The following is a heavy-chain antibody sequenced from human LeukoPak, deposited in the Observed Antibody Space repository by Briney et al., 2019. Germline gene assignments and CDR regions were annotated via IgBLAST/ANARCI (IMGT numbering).Heavy chain of an antibody. CDR1: GGSINSYY. CDR3: ARVVRDDILTGYYIDY. CDR2: IYYSGST. V-gene: IGHV4-59*01. J-gene: IGHJ4*02. D-gene: IGHD3-9*01. Sequence: PSETLSLTCTVSGGSINSYYWSWIRQPPGKGLEWIGYIYYSGSTKYNPSFKSRVTISVDTSKNQFSLKLISVTAADTAMYYCARVVRDDILTGYYIDYWGQGTLVTVSS.